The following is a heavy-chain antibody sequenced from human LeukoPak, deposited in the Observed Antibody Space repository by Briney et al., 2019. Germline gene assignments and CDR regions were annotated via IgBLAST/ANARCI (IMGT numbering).Heavy chain of an antibody. CDR1: GGTFSSYA. CDR3: ARGGGNSHYYYYMDV. J-gene: IGHJ6*03. Sequence: ASVKVSCKASGGTFSSYAISWVRQAPGQGLEWMGGIIPIFGTANYAQKFQGRVTITTDESTSTAYMELSSLRAEDTAVYYCARGGGNSHYYYYMDVGGKGTTVTVSS. D-gene: IGHD4-23*01. V-gene: IGHV1-69*05. CDR2: IIPIFGTA.